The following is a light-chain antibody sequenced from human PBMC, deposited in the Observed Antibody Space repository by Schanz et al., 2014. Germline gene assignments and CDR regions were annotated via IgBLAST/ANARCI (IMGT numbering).Light chain of an antibody. J-gene: IGLJ1*01. CDR1: SSDVGAYNY. Sequence: QSALTQPPSASGSPGQSVTISCTGTSSDVGAYNYVSWYQQHPGKAPKLIISDVTRRPSGVPDRFSGFKSDNTASLTVSGLQAEDEADYYCSSYGGSHNYVFGTGTKVTVL. CDR2: DVT. CDR3: SSYGGSHNYV. V-gene: IGLV2-8*01.